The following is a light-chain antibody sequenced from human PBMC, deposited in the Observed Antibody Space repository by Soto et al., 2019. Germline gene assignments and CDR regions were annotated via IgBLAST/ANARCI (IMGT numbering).Light chain of an antibody. CDR3: MQGTHWPIT. J-gene: IGKJ5*01. Sequence: DAVMTQSPLSLPVTLGQPASISCRSNQSLVHSDGIAYFSWFQQRPGRSPRRLIYKVSNRDSGVPARFRGSGSGTDFALKISRVEAEDVGVYYCMQGTHWPITFGQGTRLEIK. CDR2: KVS. V-gene: IGKV2-30*02. CDR1: QSLVHSDGIAY.